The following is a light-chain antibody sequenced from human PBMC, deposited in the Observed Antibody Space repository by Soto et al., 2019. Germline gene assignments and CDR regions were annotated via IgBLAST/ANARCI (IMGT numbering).Light chain of an antibody. CDR1: QSVSTD. CDR2: DAS. CDR3: KHTPTA. J-gene: IGKJ4*01. V-gene: IGKV3-11*01. Sequence: ALAQSPVALSLSPGERATLSCRASQSVSTDLAWYQQKPGQAPRLLIYDASNRSTGIPVRFAGSGSGTDFAPTIRRIEHQDFVLYYCKHTPTAFGGGTKVDIK.